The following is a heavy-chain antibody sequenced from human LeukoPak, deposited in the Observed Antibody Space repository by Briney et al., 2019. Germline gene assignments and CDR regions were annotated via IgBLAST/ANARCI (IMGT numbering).Heavy chain of an antibody. CDR2: IIPIFGIA. D-gene: IGHD6-13*01. CDR1: GGTFSSYA. J-gene: IGHJ4*02. CDR3: ASATGYSSSWHPDLYFDY. V-gene: IGHV1-69*04. Sequence: GASVKVSCKASGGTFSSYAISWVRQAPGQGLEWMGRIIPIFGIANYAQKFQGRVTITADKSTSTAYMELSSLRSEDTAVCYCASATGYSSSWHPDLYFDYWGQGTLVTVSS.